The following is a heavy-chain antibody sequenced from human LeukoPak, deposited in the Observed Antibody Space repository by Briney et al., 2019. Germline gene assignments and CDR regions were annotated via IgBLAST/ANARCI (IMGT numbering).Heavy chain of an antibody. CDR1: GGSISSSSYY. J-gene: IGHJ4*02. CDR3: ARGYCSSTSCYLEKPGYFDY. V-gene: IGHV4-39*01. D-gene: IGHD2-2*01. CDR2: IYYSGST. Sequence: PSETLSLTCTVSGGSISSSSYYWGWIRQPPGKGLEWIGSIYYSGSTYYNPSLKSRVTISVDTSKNQFSLKLSSVTAADTAVYYCARGYCSSTSCYLEKPGYFDYWGQGTLVTVSS.